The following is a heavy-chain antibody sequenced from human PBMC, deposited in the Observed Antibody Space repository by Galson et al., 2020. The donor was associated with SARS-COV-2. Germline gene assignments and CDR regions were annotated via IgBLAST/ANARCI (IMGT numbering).Heavy chain of an antibody. Sequence: GESLKISCAAPGFTFSDYAMNWVRQAPGKGLEWISKISYSGHTIYADSLKGRFTISRDNAKNSLYLQMNSLRAEDTAMYYCARDWGQRFDDNNWYAVAFDYWGQGTLVTVSS. D-gene: IGHD1-1*01. CDR2: ISYSGHTI. V-gene: IGHV3-48*04. CDR1: GFTFSDYA. J-gene: IGHJ4*02. CDR3: ARDWGQRFDDNNWYAVAFDY.